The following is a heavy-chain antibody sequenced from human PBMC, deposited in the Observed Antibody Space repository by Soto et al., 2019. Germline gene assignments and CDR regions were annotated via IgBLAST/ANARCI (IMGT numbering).Heavy chain of an antibody. CDR1: GFAFSSYS. CDR3: ARDRGSSWYADYYGMDV. D-gene: IGHD6-13*01. J-gene: IGHJ6*02. CDR2: ISSSSSYI. Sequence: GGSLRLSCAASGFAFSSYSMNWVRQAPGKGLEWVSSISSSSSYIYYADSVKGRFTISRDNAKNSLYLQMNSLRAEDTAVYYCARDRGSSWYADYYGMDVWGQGTTVTVSS. V-gene: IGHV3-21*01.